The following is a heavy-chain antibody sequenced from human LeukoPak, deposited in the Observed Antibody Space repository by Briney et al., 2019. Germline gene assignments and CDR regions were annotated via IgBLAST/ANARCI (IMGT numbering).Heavy chain of an antibody. CDR1: GFMFSSNW. Sequence: GGSLRLSCAASGFMFSSNWMTWVRQAPGKGLEWLANINPGESEKYFVDSMRGRFTISRDNAKNSLYLQINGLRADDTAVYYCARLVGSRSCSGGTCYSDYWGQGTLVTVSS. J-gene: IGHJ4*02. CDR2: INPGESEK. D-gene: IGHD2-15*01. CDR3: ARLVGSRSCSGGTCYSDY. V-gene: IGHV3-7*01.